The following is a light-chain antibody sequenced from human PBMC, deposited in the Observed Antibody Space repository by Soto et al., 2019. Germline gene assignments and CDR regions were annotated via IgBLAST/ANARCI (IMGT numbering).Light chain of an antibody. CDR3: QQHPNWPPTIT. J-gene: IGKJ5*01. CDR2: DAS. Sequence: EIVLTPSPATLALSPGERATLSFSASQSVSSYFAWYQQQHSPAPRLLLYDASNTATYIPARFSGSGSGTGFALTLSSLEPEDVAVYYCQQHPNWPPTITFGQGTRLDI. V-gene: IGKV3-11*01. CDR1: QSVSSY.